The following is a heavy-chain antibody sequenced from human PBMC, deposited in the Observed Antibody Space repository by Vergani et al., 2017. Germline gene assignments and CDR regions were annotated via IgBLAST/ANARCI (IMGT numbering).Heavy chain of an antibody. CDR1: GFSLSTSGVG. D-gene: IGHD3-3*01. J-gene: IGHJ4*02. CDR2: IYWDDDK. Sequence: QITLKESGPTLVKPTQTLTLTCTFSGFSLSTSGVGVGWIRQPPGKALEWLALIYWDDDKRYSPSLKSRLTITKDTSKNHVVLTMTNMDPVDTATYYCAHASQTDFWSGYPPPFDYWGQGTLVTVSS. CDR3: AHASQTDFWSGYPPPFDY. V-gene: IGHV2-5*02.